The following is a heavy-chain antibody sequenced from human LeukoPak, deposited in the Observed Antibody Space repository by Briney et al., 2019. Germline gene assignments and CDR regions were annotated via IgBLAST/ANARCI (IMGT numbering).Heavy chain of an antibody. CDR1: GFTFSTYW. Sequence: GSLRLSCAASGFTFSTYWMGWVRQAPGKGLEWVANIEEYGNEIHYVDSVKGRFTISRDNTKTSLYLQMNSLRIEDTAVYYCARPSFRTGSYFDHWGQGTLVTVSS. CDR3: ARPSFRTGSYFDH. V-gene: IGHV3-7*01. J-gene: IGHJ4*02. D-gene: IGHD3/OR15-3a*01. CDR2: IEEYGNEI.